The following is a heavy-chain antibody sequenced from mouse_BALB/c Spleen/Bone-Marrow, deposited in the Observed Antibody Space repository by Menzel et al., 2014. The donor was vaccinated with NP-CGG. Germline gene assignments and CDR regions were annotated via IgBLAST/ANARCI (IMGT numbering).Heavy chain of an antibody. J-gene: IGHJ4*01. V-gene: IGHV5-17*02. CDR3: TRPYGYSYAMDY. D-gene: IGHD2-2*01. CDR2: INSDSRTI. Sequence: EVMLVESGGGLVQPGGSRKLSCVVSGLTFSSFGMHWVRQVPEKGLEWVAYINSDSRTIYYADTVKGRFTISRDNPKNTLFLQMTSLRSEDTAIYYCTRPYGYSYAMDYWGQGTSVTVSS. CDR1: GLTFSSFG.